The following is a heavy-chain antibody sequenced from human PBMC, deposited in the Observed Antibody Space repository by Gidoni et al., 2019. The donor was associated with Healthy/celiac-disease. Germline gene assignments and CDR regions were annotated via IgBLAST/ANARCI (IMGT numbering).Heavy chain of an antibody. CDR3: ANTEAYYYDSSGYFGDY. J-gene: IGHJ4*02. V-gene: IGHV3-23*01. CDR2: ISGSGGST. D-gene: IGHD3-22*01. Sequence: EVQLLESGGGLVQPGGSLRLSCAASGFTFSSYAMSWVRQAPGKGLEWVSAISGSGGSTYYADSVKGRFTISRDNSKNTLYLQMNSLRAEDTAVYYCANTEAYYYDSSGYFGDYWGQGTLVTVSS. CDR1: GFTFSSYA.